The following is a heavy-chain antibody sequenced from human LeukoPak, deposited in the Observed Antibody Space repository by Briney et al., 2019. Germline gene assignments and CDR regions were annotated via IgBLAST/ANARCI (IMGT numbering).Heavy chain of an antibody. CDR3: AKDYGYDSSGYYDY. D-gene: IGHD3-22*01. CDR2: ISWNSGSI. J-gene: IGHJ4*02. CDR1: GFTFDDYA. V-gene: IGHV3-9*01. Sequence: GGSLRLSCAASGFTFDDYAMHWVRQAPGKGLEWVSGISWNSGSIGYADSVKDRFTISRDNAKNSLYLQMNSLRAEDTALYYCAKDYGYDSSGYYDYWGQGTLVTVSS.